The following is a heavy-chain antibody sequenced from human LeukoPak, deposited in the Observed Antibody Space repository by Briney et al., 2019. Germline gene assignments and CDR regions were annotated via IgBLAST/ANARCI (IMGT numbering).Heavy chain of an antibody. CDR3: ARDQRKANDPEDAFDI. CDR2: FDPEDGET. J-gene: IGHJ3*02. CDR1: GYTLTELS. D-gene: IGHD1-1*01. V-gene: IGHV1-24*01. Sequence: ASVKVSCKVSGYTLTELSMHWVRQAPGKGLEWMGGFDPEDGETIYAQKFQGRVTMTEDTSTDTAYMELSSLRSEDTAVYYCARDQRKANDPEDAFDIWGQGTMVTVSS.